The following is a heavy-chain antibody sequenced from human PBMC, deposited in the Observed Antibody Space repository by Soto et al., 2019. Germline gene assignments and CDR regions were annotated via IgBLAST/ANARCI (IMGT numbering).Heavy chain of an antibody. V-gene: IGHV1-18*01. CDR2: ISAYNGNT. CDR3: ASGYCSSTSCYVSDY. Sequence: GASVKVSCKASGYTFTSYGISWVRQAPGQGLEWMGWISAYNGNTNYAQKLQGRVTMTTDTSTSTAYMELRSLRSDDTAVYYCASGYCSSTSCYVSDYWGQGTLVTVSS. J-gene: IGHJ4*02. CDR1: GYTFTSYG. D-gene: IGHD2-2*01.